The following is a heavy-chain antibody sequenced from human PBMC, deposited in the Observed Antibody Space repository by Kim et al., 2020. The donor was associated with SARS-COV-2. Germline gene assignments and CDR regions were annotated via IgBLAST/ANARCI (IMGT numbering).Heavy chain of an antibody. Sequence: GGSLRLSCAASGFTFDDYAMHWVRQAPGKGLEWVSGISWNSGSIGYADSVKGRFTISRDNAKNSLYLQMKSLRAEDTALYYCAKDMRPPYYYGSGSYYYHGMGVWGQGTTGTVSS. CDR3: AKDMRPPYYYGSGSYYYHGMGV. D-gene: IGHD3-10*01. J-gene: IGHJ6*02. V-gene: IGHV3-9*01. CDR2: ISWNSGSI. CDR1: GFTFDDYA.